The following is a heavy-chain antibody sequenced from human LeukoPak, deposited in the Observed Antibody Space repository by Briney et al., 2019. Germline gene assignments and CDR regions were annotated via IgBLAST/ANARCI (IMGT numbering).Heavy chain of an antibody. CDR1: GGSFSSYT. Sequence: SVKVSCKASGGSFSSYTISWVRQAPGPGLEWMGRIIPILGRANYAQTFQGRVTIATDKSTSTAYMELSSLRSEDTAVYVCARDPPPRGYSYGYGYEDYWGQGTLVTVSS. V-gene: IGHV1-69*08. J-gene: IGHJ4*02. CDR2: IIPILGRA. CDR3: ARDPPPRGYSYGYGYEDY. D-gene: IGHD5-18*01.